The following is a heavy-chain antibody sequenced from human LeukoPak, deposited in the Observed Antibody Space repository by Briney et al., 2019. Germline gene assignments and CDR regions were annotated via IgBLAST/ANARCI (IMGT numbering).Heavy chain of an antibody. D-gene: IGHD1-7*01. J-gene: IGHJ5*02. CDR1: GGTFSSYA. CDR3: ARSRTRAHLNWFDP. V-gene: IGHV1-69*05. Sequence: SVKVSCKASGGTFSSYAISWVRQAPGQGLEWMGGIIPIFGTANYAQKFQGRVTITTDESTSTAYMELSSLRSEDTAVYYCARSRTRAHLNWFDPWGQGTLVTVSS. CDR2: IIPIFGTA.